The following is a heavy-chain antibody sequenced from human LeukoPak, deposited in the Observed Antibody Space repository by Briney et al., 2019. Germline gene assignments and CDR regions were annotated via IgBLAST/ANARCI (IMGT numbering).Heavy chain of an antibody. CDR2: ISYNGTAN. J-gene: IGHJ4*02. CDR3: ARDPDSSSFDY. Sequence: GVSLRLSCTASGLNFRTSWLSWVRQSAAKGLEIQAKISYNGTANNNMDFVKGRFTTSKHNPKNPLYLQMASLTADDTAVYYCARDPDSSSFDYWGQGVLVTVSS. D-gene: IGHD6-13*01. CDR1: GLNFRTSW. V-gene: IGHV3-7*01.